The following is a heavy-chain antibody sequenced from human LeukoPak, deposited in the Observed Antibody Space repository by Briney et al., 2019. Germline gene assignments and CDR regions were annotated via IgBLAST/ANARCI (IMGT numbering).Heavy chain of an antibody. CDR1: GFTFGDYA. CDR3: ARDREYYYDSSGPIDAFDI. CDR2: ILWDSGSK. D-gene: IGHD3-22*01. V-gene: IGHV3-9*01. J-gene: IGHJ3*02. Sequence: GGSLRLSCAASGFTFGDYAMHWVRQAPGKGLEWVSGILWDSGSKAYADSVKGRFSISRDNSKNTLYLQMNSLRAEDTAVYYCARDREYYYDSSGPIDAFDIWGQGTMVTVSS.